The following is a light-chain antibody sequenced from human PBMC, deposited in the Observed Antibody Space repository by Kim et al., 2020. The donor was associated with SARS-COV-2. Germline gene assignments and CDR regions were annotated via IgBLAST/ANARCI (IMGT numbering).Light chain of an antibody. CDR2: DAS. CDR3: QQFDKLSLT. J-gene: IGKJ4*01. CDR1: RDISNN. V-gene: IGKV1-33*01. Sequence: DIQMTQSPSSLTASVGDRVTITCQASRDISNNLNWYQQKPGQAPKVLIYDASNVQTGVPSRFSGSGSGTDFTFTITSLQPEDVATYYCQQFDKLSLTFGGGTKVDIK.